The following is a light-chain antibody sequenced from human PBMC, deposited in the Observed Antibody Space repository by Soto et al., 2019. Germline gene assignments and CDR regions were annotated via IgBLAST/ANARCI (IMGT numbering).Light chain of an antibody. Sequence: QSVLTQPPSASGSPGQAVTISCTGTSSDIGGYDFVSWYQVRPGEAPQLIIYNVNGRPSGVPRRFSGPKSGNTASLTVSGLQAVDEADYYCSSYSDTNIYVFGTGTKVTVL. V-gene: IGLV2-8*01. CDR3: SSYSDTNIYV. J-gene: IGLJ1*01. CDR2: NVN. CDR1: SSDIGGYDF.